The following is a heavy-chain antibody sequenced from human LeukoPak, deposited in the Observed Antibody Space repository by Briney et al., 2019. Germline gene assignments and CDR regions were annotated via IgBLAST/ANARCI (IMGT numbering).Heavy chain of an antibody. CDR3: ARGDYQYNYFDY. CDR1: GGSISSGGYS. Sequence: SETLSPTCAVSGGSISSGGYSWIWIRQPPGKGLEWIGYIYHSGSTYYNPSLKSRVTISVDRSKNQFSLKLSSVTAADTAVYYCARGDYQYNYFDYWGQGTLVTVSS. J-gene: IGHJ4*02. CDR2: IYHSGST. V-gene: IGHV4-30-2*01. D-gene: IGHD4-17*01.